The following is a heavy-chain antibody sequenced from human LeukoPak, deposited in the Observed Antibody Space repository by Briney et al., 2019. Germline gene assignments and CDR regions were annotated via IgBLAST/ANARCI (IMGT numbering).Heavy chain of an antibody. CDR3: ARSVKGSQYYFDY. D-gene: IGHD4-23*01. J-gene: IGHJ4*02. CDR2: ISWNSGSI. V-gene: IGHV3-9*01. Sequence: PGGSLRLSCAASGFTFDYYAMHWVRQAPGKGLVWVSGISWNSGSIGYADSVKGRFTISRDNAKNSLYLQMNSLRAEDTAVYYCARSVKGSQYYFDYWGQGTLVTVSS. CDR1: GFTFDYYA.